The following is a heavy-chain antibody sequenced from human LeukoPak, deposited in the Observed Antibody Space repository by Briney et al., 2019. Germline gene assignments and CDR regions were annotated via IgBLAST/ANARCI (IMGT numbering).Heavy chain of an antibody. Sequence: GRSLRLSCAASGFTFSNYGIHWVRQAPGKGLEWVAIIWSDGSNKYYADSVKGRFTISRDNSKNTLYLQMNSLRVEDTAVYYCARALFAGAFYGMDVWGQGTTVTVSS. CDR3: ARALFAGAFYGMDV. D-gene: IGHD3-10*01. J-gene: IGHJ6*02. CDR2: IWSDGSNK. CDR1: GFTFSNYG. V-gene: IGHV3-33*01.